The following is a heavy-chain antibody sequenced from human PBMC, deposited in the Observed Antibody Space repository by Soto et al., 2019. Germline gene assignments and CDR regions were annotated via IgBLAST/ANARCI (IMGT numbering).Heavy chain of an antibody. CDR3: AKDIGGGYCSSTSCYRGYYFDY. CDR2: ISWNSGSI. Sequence: PVGSLRLSCAASGFTFDDYAMHWVRQAPGKGLEWVSGISWNSGSIGYADSVKGRFTISRDNAKNSLYLQMNSLRAEDTALYYWAKDIGGGYCSSTSCYRGYYFDYWGQGTLVTVSS. J-gene: IGHJ4*02. V-gene: IGHV3-9*01. CDR1: GFTFDDYA. D-gene: IGHD2-2*02.